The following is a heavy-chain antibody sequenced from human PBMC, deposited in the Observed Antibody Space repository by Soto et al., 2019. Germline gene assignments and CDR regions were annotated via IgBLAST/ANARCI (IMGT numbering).Heavy chain of an antibody. D-gene: IGHD6-6*01. CDR2: IYYSGST. J-gene: IGHJ4*02. CDR1: GGSISSSSYY. Sequence: LSLTCTVSGGSISSSSYYWGWIRQPPGKGLEWIGSIYYSGSTYYNPSLKSRVTISVDTSKNQFSLRLSSVTAADTAVYYCARLDRIAARLLDYWGQGTLVTVSS. V-gene: IGHV4-39*01. CDR3: ARLDRIAARLLDY.